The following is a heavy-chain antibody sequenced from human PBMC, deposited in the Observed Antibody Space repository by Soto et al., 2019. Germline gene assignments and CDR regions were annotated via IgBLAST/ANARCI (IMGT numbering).Heavy chain of an antibody. CDR3: TIGSWSGEVFDI. J-gene: IGHJ3*02. CDR1: GGTCSTYS. V-gene: IGHV1-69*02. CDR2: IIPMLGVR. Sequence: QVQLVQSGAEVKKPGSSVKVSCKDSGGTCSTYSMFWVRQAPGQGLEWMGRIIPMLGVRHYAQRFQDRVTITADKSTATVHMELSSLRSEDTALYYCTIGSWSGEVFDIWGQGTMVTVSS. D-gene: IGHD2-21*01.